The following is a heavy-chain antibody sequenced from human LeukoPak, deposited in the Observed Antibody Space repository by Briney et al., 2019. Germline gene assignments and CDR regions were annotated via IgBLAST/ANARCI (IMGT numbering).Heavy chain of an antibody. CDR1: GFIFSNYE. J-gene: IGHJ6*03. D-gene: IGHD3-10*01. CDR3: AKDGSRSREVFPYYYGSGRLQYMDV. CDR2: ITTTGDRI. Sequence: GGSLRLSCAASGFIFSNYEMNWVRQAPGKGLEWISYITTTGDRIQYADSVRGRFTVSRDNAKNSLYLQMNSLRADDTAVFYCAKDGSRSREVFPYYYGSGRLQYMDVWGKGTTVIISS. V-gene: IGHV3-48*03.